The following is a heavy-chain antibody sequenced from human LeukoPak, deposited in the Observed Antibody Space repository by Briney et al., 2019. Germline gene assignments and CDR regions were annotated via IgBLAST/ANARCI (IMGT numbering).Heavy chain of an antibody. D-gene: IGHD3/OR15-3a*01. CDR1: GFTFSTYS. CDR2: LSKSSTYV. CDR3: ARDREASDDLNWFDP. Sequence: PGGSLRLSCAASGFTFSTYSMSWVRQAPGKGLEWFSSLSKSSTYVYYAASVKGRFTISRDNAKNSLFLEMNSLRAEDTAVYYCARDREASDDLNWFDPWGQGTLVTVSS. V-gene: IGHV3-21*01. J-gene: IGHJ5*02.